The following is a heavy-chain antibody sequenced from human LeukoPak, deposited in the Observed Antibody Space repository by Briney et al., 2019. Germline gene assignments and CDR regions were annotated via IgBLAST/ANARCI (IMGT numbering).Heavy chain of an antibody. CDR3: ARRYYYDSSGYSD. D-gene: IGHD3-22*01. CDR1: GGSISSYY. V-gene: IGHV4-59*01. CDR2: IYYSGST. Sequence: SETLSLTCTVSGGSISSYYWSWIRQPPGKGLEWIGYIYYSGSTNYSPSLKSRVTISVDTSKNQFSLKLSSVTAADTAVYYCARRYYYDSSGYSDWGQGTLVTVSS. J-gene: IGHJ4*02.